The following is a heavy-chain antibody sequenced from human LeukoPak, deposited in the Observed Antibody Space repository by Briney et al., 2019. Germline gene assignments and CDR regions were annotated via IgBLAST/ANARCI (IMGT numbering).Heavy chain of an antibody. J-gene: IGHJ4*02. V-gene: IGHV5-51*01. CDR3: ARPSSGSRDY. D-gene: IGHD1-26*01. CDR2: IYPADSDT. Sequence: GESLKISCKGSGYSFTSYWIAWVRQMPGKGLEWMGIIYPADSDTRYSPSFQGQVTISADKSTSTAYLQWSTLKASDSAMYYCARPSSGSRDYWGQGTLVTVSS. CDR1: GYSFTSYW.